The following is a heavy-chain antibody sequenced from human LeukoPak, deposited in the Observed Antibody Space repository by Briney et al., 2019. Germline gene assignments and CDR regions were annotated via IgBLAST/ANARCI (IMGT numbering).Heavy chain of an antibody. J-gene: IGHJ4*02. V-gene: IGHV4-39*01. CDR2: IYYSGST. D-gene: IGHD3-10*01. CDR3: ARHENVRGVTNYFDY. Sequence: SETLSLTCTVSGGSISSYYWGWIRQPPGKGLEWIGSIYYSGSTYYNPSLKSRVTISVDTSKNQFSLRLSSVTAADTAVYYCARHENVRGVTNYFDYWGQGTLVTVSS. CDR1: GGSISSYY.